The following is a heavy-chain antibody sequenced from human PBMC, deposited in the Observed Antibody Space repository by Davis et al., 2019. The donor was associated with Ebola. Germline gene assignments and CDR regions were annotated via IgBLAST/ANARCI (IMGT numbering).Heavy chain of an antibody. D-gene: IGHD1-1*01. J-gene: IGHJ4*02. Sequence: AASVKVSCKASGYTFTSYGITWVRQAPGQGLEWMGWINPHNGNTNYAQNVQGRVTMTTDTSTRTAYMEVGSLGSDDTAVYYCARAQFPTTSDHWGQGTLVTVSS. CDR1: GYTFTSYG. CDR3: ARAQFPTTSDH. V-gene: IGHV1-18*04. CDR2: INPHNGNT.